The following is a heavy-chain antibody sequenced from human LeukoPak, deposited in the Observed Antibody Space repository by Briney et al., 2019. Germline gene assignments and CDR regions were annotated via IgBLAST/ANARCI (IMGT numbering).Heavy chain of an antibody. Sequence: GGSLRLSCAASGFTFINYNMNWVRQAPGKGLEWVSSISSSSSYIHYADSVKGRFTISRDNAKNSLYLQMSSLRAEDTSVYYCARGSEGYCTGGGCNHGMDVWGQGTTVTVSS. V-gene: IGHV3-21*01. CDR3: ARGSEGYCTGGGCNHGMDV. CDR2: ISSSSSYI. J-gene: IGHJ6*02. D-gene: IGHD2-8*02. CDR1: GFTFINYN.